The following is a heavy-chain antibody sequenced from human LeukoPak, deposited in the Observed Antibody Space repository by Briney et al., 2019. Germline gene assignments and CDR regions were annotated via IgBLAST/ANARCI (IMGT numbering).Heavy chain of an antibody. CDR1: GYSISSGYY. V-gene: IGHV4-38-2*02. CDR3: ARDLWYCSGGSCLPA. D-gene: IGHD2-15*01. J-gene: IGHJ1*01. Sequence: ASETLSLTCTVAGYSISSGYYGGCIRQPPGKGLEWLASIYHSGSTYYNPSLKSRVTISVDTSKNQFSLKLSSVTAADTAVYYCARDLWYCSGGSCLPAWGQGTLVTVSS. CDR2: IYHSGST.